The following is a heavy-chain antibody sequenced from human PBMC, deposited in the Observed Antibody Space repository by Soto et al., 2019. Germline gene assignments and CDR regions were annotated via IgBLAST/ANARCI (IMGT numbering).Heavy chain of an antibody. J-gene: IGHJ4*02. V-gene: IGHV3-9*01. CDR2: ISWNSGSI. CDR3: AKDRGSYVTIPDY. Sequence: EVQLVESGGGLVQPGRSLRLSCAASGFTFDDYAMHWVRQAPGKGLEWVSGISWNSGSIGYADSVKGRFTISRDNAKNSLYLQMNSLRAEDTALYYCAKDRGSYVTIPDYWSQGALVTVSS. D-gene: IGHD3-16*01. CDR1: GFTFDDYA.